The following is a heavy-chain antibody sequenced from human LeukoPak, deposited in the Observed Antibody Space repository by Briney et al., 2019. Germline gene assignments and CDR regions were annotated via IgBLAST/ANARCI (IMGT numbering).Heavy chain of an antibody. V-gene: IGHV3-7*01. D-gene: IGHD4-11*01. Sequence: PGGSLRLSCEASGFAFSSYWMSWVRQAPGRGLELVANISPDGSGKYCRDSVKGRCAISRDNARSSLNLQLNSLRVEDTAVYFCANQDYSSFDYWGKGTMVTVSS. J-gene: IGHJ4*02. CDR3: ANQDYSSFDY. CDR1: GFAFSSYW. CDR2: ISPDGSGK.